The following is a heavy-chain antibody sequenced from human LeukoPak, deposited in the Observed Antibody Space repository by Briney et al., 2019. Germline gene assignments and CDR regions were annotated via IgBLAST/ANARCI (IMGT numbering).Heavy chain of an antibody. J-gene: IGHJ4*02. D-gene: IGHD2-21*02. Sequence: GASVKVSGKASGGTSSSYAISWVRQAPGQGLEWMGRIIPILGIANYAQKFQGRVTITADKSTCTAYMELSSLRSEDTAVYYCARGQGYCGGDFLYYFDYWGQRTLVTVSS. CDR3: ARGQGYCGGDFLYYFDY. V-gene: IGHV1-69*04. CDR1: GGTSSSYA. CDR2: IIPILGIA.